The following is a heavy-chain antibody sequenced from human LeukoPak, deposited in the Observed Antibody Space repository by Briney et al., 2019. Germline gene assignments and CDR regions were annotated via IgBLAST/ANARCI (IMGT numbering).Heavy chain of an antibody. D-gene: IGHD2-2*01. CDR2: INHSGST. CDR1: GGSFSGYY. CDR3: ARQSLRCSSTSCYRWFDP. V-gene: IGHV4-34*01. J-gene: IGHJ5*02. Sequence: SETLSLTCAVYGGSFSGYYWSWIRQPPGKGLEWIGEINHSGSTNYNPSLKSRVTISVDTSKNQFSLKLSSVTAADTAVYYCARQSLRCSSTSCYRWFDPWGQGTLVTVSS.